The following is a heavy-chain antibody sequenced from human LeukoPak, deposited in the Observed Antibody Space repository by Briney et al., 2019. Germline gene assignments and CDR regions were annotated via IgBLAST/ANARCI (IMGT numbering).Heavy chain of an antibody. D-gene: IGHD3-22*01. V-gene: IGHV4-34*01. CDR1: GGSFSGYY. Sequence: PSETLSLTCAVYGGSFSGYYWSWIRQPPGKGLEWIGEINHSGSTNYNPSLKSRVTISVDTSKNQFSLKLSSVTAADTAVYYCAIGYYDRGLLDYWGQGTLVTVSS. CDR3: AIGYYDRGLLDY. J-gene: IGHJ4*02. CDR2: INHSGST.